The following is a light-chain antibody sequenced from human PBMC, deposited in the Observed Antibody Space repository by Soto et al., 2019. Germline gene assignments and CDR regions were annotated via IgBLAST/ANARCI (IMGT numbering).Light chain of an antibody. CDR1: QSVLYSSNNKNY. CDR2: WAS. J-gene: IGKJ2*01. Sequence: DILMTQSPDSLAVSLGEKATINCKYSQSVLYSSNNKNYLAWYQQKPGQPPKLLIYWASTRESGVPERFSGSGSGTDFTLTISSLQAEDVAVYYCQQYYSTPSFGQGTKLEIK. V-gene: IGKV4-1*01. CDR3: QQYYSTPS.